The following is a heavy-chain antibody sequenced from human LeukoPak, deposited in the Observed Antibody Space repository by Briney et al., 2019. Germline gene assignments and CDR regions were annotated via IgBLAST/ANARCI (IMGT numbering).Heavy chain of an antibody. CDR2: IYYSGST. Sequence: PSETLSLTCTVSGGSISSYYWSWIRQPPGKGLEWIGYIYYSGSTNYNPSLKSRVTISVDTSKNQFSLKLSSVTAADTAVYYCARGRNYYDSSGYYSRWGQGTLVTVSS. V-gene: IGHV4-59*12. CDR1: GGSISSYY. D-gene: IGHD3-22*01. CDR3: ARGRNYYDSSGYYSR. J-gene: IGHJ1*01.